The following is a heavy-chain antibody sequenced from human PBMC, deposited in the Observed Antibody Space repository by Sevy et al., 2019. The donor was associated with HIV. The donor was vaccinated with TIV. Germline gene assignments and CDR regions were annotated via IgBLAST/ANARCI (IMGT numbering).Heavy chain of an antibody. V-gene: IGHV3-48*02. Sequence: GGSLRLSCAASGFTFSSYSMNWVRQAPGKGLEWVSYISSSSSTIYYAYSVKGRFTISRDNAKNSLYLQMNSLRDEDTAVYYCARDRITMVRGASYYGMDVWGQGTTVTVSS. CDR2: ISSSSSTI. J-gene: IGHJ6*02. D-gene: IGHD3-10*01. CDR1: GFTFSSYS. CDR3: ARDRITMVRGASYYGMDV.